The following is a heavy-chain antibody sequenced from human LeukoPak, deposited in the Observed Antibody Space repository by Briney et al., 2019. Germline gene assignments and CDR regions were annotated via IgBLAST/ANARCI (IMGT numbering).Heavy chain of an antibody. V-gene: IGHV1-69*01. D-gene: IGHD3-22*01. CDR3: ARRATYYYDSPGFQH. CDR1: GGTFSSYA. CDR2: ITPIFGTA. Sequence: SVKVSCKASGGTFSSYAISWVRQAPGQGLEWMGGITPIFGTANYAQKFQGRVTITADESTSTAYMELSSLRSEDTAVYYCARRATYYYDSPGFQHWGQGTLVTVSS. J-gene: IGHJ1*01.